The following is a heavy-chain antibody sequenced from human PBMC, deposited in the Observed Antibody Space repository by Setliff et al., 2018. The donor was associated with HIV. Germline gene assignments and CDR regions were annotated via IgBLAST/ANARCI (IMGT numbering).Heavy chain of an antibody. D-gene: IGHD1-1*01. Sequence: GGSLRLSCAASGFTFSNAWMSWVRQAPGKGLEWVSVIYSGGSTDHADSVKGRFTISRDNSKNTVYLQRTSLRAEDTAVYYCARSPGMFDYWGQGTPVTVSS. V-gene: IGHV3-53*01. J-gene: IGHJ4*02. CDR3: ARSPGMFDY. CDR2: IYSGGST. CDR1: GFTFSNAW.